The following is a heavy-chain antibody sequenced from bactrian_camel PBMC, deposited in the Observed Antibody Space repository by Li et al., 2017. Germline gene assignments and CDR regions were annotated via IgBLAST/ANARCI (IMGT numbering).Heavy chain of an antibody. Sequence: QVQLVESGGGSVQAGRSLRLSCAASGNSDYSRYCLAWFRQAPGKAREGVAALDSSGTTTYVASVKGRFTNSKDNAKAPLYLQMNNLKPEDTATYYCVAGGARFGVGCEAQSWDQGTQVTVS. CDR1: GNSDYSRYC. CDR2: LDSSGTT. J-gene: IGHJ4*01. CDR3: VAGGARFGVGCEAQS. D-gene: IGHD3*01. V-gene: IGHV3S53*01.